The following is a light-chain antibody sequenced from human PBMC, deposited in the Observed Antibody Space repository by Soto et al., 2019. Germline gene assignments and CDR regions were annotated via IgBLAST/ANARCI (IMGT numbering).Light chain of an antibody. V-gene: IGKV1-5*01. CDR1: QTISSW. J-gene: IGKJ1*01. CDR3: QQSYSTLWT. Sequence: DIQMTQSPSTLSASVGDRVTITCRASQTISSWLAWYQQKPGKAPELLIYDASTLESGVPSRFSGSGSGTDFTLTISSLQPEDFATYYCQQSYSTLWTFGQGTKV. CDR2: DAS.